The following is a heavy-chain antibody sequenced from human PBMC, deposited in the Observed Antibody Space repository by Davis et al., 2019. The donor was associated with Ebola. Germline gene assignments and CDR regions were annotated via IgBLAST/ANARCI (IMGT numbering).Heavy chain of an antibody. J-gene: IGHJ5*02. D-gene: IGHD6-19*01. CDR2: INPSGGST. CDR3: ARDDSGVAVAGGRAKWFDR. V-gene: IGHV1-46*01. CDR1: GYIFTSYY. Sequence: AASVNVSCKASGYIFTSYYMHWVRQAPGQGLEWMGIINPSGGSTTYAQKFQGRVTMTRDTSTSTVYMELSSLRSEDTAVYFCARDDSGVAVAGGRAKWFDRWGQGTLVTVSS.